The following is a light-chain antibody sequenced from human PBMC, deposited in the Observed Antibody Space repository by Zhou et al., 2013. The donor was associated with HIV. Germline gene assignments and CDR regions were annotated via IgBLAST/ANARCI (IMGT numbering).Light chain of an antibody. CDR2: KTS. CDR1: QSLVHSDGNTY. Sequence: DIVMTQTPLSSPVTLGQPASISCRSSQSLVHSDGNTYLSWLQQRPGQPPRLLIYKTSNQFSGVPDRFSGSGAGTDFTLKISRVEAEDVGVYYCMQATHWPGSTFGQGTKLEIK. J-gene: IGKJ2*01. V-gene: IGKV2-24*01. CDR3: MQATHWPGST.